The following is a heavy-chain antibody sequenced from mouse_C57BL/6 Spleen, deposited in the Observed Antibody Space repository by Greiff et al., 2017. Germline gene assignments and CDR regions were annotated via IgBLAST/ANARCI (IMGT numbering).Heavy chain of an antibody. Sequence: QVQLQQSGPELVKPGASVKISCKASGYAFSSSWMNWVKQRPGKGLEWIGRIYPGDGDTNYNGKFKGKATLTADKSSSTAYMQLSSLTSEDSAVYFCAAYYYGSSHPDYGGQGTTLTVSS. CDR1: GYAFSSSW. J-gene: IGHJ2*01. V-gene: IGHV1-82*01. CDR3: AAYYYGSSHPDY. CDR2: IYPGDGDT. D-gene: IGHD1-1*01.